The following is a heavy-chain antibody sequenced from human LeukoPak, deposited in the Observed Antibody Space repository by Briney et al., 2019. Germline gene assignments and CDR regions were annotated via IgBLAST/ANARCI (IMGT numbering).Heavy chain of an antibody. J-gene: IGHJ6*02. CDR3: ARQHSSPIWHYYYGMDV. D-gene: IGHD6-13*01. CDR2: IYSGGST. CDR1: GFTVSSND. Sequence: PGGSLRLSCAASGFTVSSNDMSWVRQAPGKGLEWVSVIYSGGSTYYADSVKGRFTISRHNSKNTLYLQMNSLRAEDTAVYYCARQHSSPIWHYYYGMDVWGQGTTVTVSS. V-gene: IGHV3-53*04.